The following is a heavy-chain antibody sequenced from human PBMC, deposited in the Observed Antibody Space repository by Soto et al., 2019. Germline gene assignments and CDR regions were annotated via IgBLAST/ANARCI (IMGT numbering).Heavy chain of an antibody. CDR3: ARAPTDYREAGWFEP. D-gene: IGHD4-17*01. Sequence: GASVKVSCKASGYTFTGYYMHWVRQAPGQGLEWMGWINPNSGGTNYAQKFQGWVTMTRDTSISTAYMELSRLRSDDTAVYYCARAPTDYREAGWFEPWGQGTLVTVSS. CDR1: GYTFTGYY. V-gene: IGHV1-2*04. CDR2: INPNSGGT. J-gene: IGHJ5*02.